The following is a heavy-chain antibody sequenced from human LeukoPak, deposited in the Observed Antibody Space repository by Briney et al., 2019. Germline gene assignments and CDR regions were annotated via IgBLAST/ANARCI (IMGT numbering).Heavy chain of an antibody. D-gene: IGHD3-9*01. CDR2: INPNSGGT. CDR1: GYTXTGYY. Sequence: ASVKVSCKASGYTXTGYYMHWVRQAPGQGLEWMAWINPNSGGTNYAQKFQGRVTMTRDTSISTAYMELSRLRSDDTAVYYCARAILTGPHYYYYYGMDVWGQGTTVTVSS. CDR3: ARAILTGPHYYYYYGMDV. J-gene: IGHJ6*02. V-gene: IGHV1-2*02.